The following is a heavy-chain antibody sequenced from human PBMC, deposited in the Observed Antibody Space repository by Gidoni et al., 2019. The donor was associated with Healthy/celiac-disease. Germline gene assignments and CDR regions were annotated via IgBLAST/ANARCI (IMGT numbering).Heavy chain of an antibody. J-gene: IGHJ4*02. Sequence: EVQLVASGGGLVQPGGSLRLSCAASGFTFSSYAMHWVRQAPGKGLEYVSAISSNGGSTYYANSVKGRFTISRDNSKNTLYLQMGSLRAEDMAVYYCARDPHGYSYGPSYYFDYWGQGTLVTVSS. CDR3: ARDPHGYSYGPSYYFDY. CDR1: GFTFSSYA. CDR2: ISSNGGST. V-gene: IGHV3-64*01. D-gene: IGHD5-18*01.